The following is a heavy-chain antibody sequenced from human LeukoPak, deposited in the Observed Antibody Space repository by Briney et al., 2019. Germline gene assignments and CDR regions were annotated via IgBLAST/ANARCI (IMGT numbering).Heavy chain of an antibody. CDR3: ARETMGSSSWYPDAFDI. V-gene: IGHV1-69*05. Sequence: SVKVSCKASGGTFSSYAISWVRQAPGQGLEWMGGIIPIFGTANYAQKFQGRVTITTDESTSTAHMELSSLRSEDTAVYYCARETMGSSSWYPDAFDIWGQGTMVTVSS. J-gene: IGHJ3*02. D-gene: IGHD6-13*01. CDR2: IIPIFGTA. CDR1: GGTFSSYA.